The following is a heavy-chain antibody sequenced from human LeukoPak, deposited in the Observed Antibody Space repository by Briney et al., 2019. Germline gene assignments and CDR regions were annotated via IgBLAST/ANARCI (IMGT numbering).Heavy chain of an antibody. J-gene: IGHJ4*02. D-gene: IGHD3-10*01. V-gene: IGHV3-48*02. CDR1: GFTFSSYS. CDR2: INGGGGSI. Sequence: GGSLRLSCAASGFTFSSYSMNWVRQAPGKGLEWVSYINGGGGSIYYADSVKGRFTISRDNAKNSLYLQMNSLRDEDTAVYYCARATNYGSGLTRNFDYWGQGTLVTASS. CDR3: ARATNYGSGLTRNFDY.